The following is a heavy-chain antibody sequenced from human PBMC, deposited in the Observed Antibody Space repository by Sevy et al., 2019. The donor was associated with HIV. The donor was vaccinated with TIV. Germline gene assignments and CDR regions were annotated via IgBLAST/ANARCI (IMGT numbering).Heavy chain of an antibody. CDR3: ARGGSIVTARDYFDH. Sequence: SETLSLTCGVSDYSISSGYYWGWIRQPPGKGLEWLGSIHHSGSIYYNPSLNSRVIISVDTSKNQFSLKRHSVTAADTAVYYCARGGSIVTARDYFDHWGQGVLVTVSS. V-gene: IGHV4-38-2*01. CDR2: IHHSGSI. J-gene: IGHJ4*02. D-gene: IGHD1-26*01. CDR1: DYSISSGYY.